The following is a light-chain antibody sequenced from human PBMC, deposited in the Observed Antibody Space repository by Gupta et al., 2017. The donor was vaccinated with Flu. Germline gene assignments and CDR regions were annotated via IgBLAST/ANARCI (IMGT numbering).Light chain of an antibody. V-gene: IGKV3-15*01. Sequence: ETLTTQSPATLSVAPMEGPTLSYRASQSVHSNVAWYYQKPGQATRLLIYDASTRATGVPARISASGSGTEFTLTISGLQSEDFTVYYCQQYDNWPPRITFGQGTRLEI. CDR3: QQYDNWPPRIT. J-gene: IGKJ5*01. CDR2: DAS. CDR1: QSVHSN.